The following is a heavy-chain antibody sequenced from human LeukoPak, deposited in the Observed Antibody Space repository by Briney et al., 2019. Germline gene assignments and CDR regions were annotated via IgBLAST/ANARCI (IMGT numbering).Heavy chain of an antibody. J-gene: IGHJ4*02. V-gene: IGHV3-30*04. CDR3: AKSRGSYWVPEFDY. D-gene: IGHD1-26*01. CDR1: GFIFSSYA. Sequence: GRSLRLSCAASGFIFSSYAMHWVRQAPGKGLEWVAVISYDGNNKYYADSVKGRFTISRDNSKNTLYLQMNSLRAEDTAIYYCAKSRGSYWVPEFDYWGQGTLVTVSS. CDR2: ISYDGNNK.